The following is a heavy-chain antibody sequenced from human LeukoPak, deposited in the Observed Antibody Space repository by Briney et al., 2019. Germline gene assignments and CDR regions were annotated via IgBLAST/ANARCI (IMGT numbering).Heavy chain of an antibody. J-gene: IGHJ3*02. CDR1: GGTFSSYA. D-gene: IGHD2-2*02. V-gene: IGHV1-69*04. CDR2: IIPILGIA. Sequence: SVKVSCKASGGTFSSYAISWVRQAPGHGLEWMGRIIPILGIANYAQKFQGRVTITADKSTSTAYMELSSLRSEDTAVYYCASLTDIVVVPAAIRDAFDIWGQGTVVTVSS. CDR3: ASLTDIVVVPAAIRDAFDI.